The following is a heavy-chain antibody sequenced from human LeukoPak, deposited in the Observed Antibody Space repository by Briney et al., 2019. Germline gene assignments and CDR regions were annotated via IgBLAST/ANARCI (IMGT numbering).Heavy chain of an antibody. CDR1: GFTFSSYG. CDR2: IRYDGSNK. V-gene: IGHV3-30*02. J-gene: IGHJ4*02. CDR3: AKDGSGSYPFRY. D-gene: IGHD3-10*01. Sequence: GGSLRLSCAASGFTFSSYGMHWVRQAPGRGLEWVAFIRYDGSNKYYADSVKGRFTISRDNSKNTLYLQMNSLRAEDTAVYYCAKDGSGSYPFRYWGQGTLVTVSS.